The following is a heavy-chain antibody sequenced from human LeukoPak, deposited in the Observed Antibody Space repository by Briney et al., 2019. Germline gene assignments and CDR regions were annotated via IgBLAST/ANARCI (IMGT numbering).Heavy chain of an antibody. V-gene: IGHV3-23*01. CDR1: GFTFSGYG. D-gene: IGHD3-10*01. CDR3: AKGPHYYGSGSRRKYYYYYMDV. CDR2: ISGSGGST. J-gene: IGHJ6*03. Sequence: GGSLRLSCAASGFTFSGYGMSWVRQAPGKGLKWVSAISGSGGSTYYADSVKGRFTISRDNSKNTLYLQMNSLRAEDTAVYYCAKGPHYYGSGSRRKYYYYYMDVWGKGTTVTISS.